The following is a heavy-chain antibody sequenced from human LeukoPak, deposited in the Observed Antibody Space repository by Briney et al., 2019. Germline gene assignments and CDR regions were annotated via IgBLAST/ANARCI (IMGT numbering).Heavy chain of an antibody. CDR1: GFTFSSYW. V-gene: IGHV3-7*01. CDR3: ARDGTVTDN. Sequence: PGGSLRLSCAASGFTFSSYWMRRVRQAPGKGLEWVANIKQDGNKEYYVGSVKGRFTISRDNAKNSLYLQMNSLRVEDTAVYYCARDGTVTDNWGQGTLVTVSS. D-gene: IGHD4-17*01. CDR2: IKQDGNKE. J-gene: IGHJ4*02.